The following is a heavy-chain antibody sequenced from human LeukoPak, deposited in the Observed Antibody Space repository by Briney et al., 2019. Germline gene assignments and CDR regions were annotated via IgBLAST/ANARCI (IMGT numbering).Heavy chain of an antibody. D-gene: IGHD3-3*01. Sequence: GGSLRLSCAASGFIFSTYAMSWVRQAPGRGLEWVSDISGSGGSTYYADSVKGRFTISRDNSKNTLYLQMNSLRAEDTAVYYCAKVGDERFLEWLARGGYFDYWGQGTLVTVSS. V-gene: IGHV3-23*01. J-gene: IGHJ4*02. CDR3: AKVGDERFLEWLARGGYFDY. CDR2: ISGSGGST. CDR1: GFIFSTYA.